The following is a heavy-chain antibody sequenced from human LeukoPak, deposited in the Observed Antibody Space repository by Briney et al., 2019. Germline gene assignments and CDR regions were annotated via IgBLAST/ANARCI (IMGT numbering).Heavy chain of an antibody. CDR3: AKEARRGFDYSNSLEY. D-gene: IGHD4-11*01. V-gene: IGHV3-33*06. CDR1: KFTFSHYG. J-gene: IGHJ4*02. CDR2: IWSDGSNQ. Sequence: GGSLRLSCADSKFTFSHYGMHWVRQAPGKGLQWVAVIWSDGSNQYYADSVKGRFTISRDNSNNMVYLQMNSLRADDTGVNYCAKEARRGFDYSNSLEYWGQGALVSVSS.